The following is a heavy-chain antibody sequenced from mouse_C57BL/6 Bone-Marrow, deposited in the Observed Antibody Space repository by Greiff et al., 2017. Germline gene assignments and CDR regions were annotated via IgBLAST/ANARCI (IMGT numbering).Heavy chain of an antibody. CDR3: SEDSAVYYCAFGLYGSSPYWYFDV. D-gene: IGHD1-1*01. CDR1: YTFSRRVH. Sequence: VQLVESGPELARPWASVKISCQAFYTFSRRVHFAIRDTNYWMQWVKQRPGQGLEWIGAIYPGNGGTSSNQKFKGTATSTAAKSSSTAYMQLSSLTSEDSAVYYCAFGLYGSSPYWYFDVWGTGTTVTVSS. J-gene: IGHJ1*03. CDR2: GQGLEWIG. V-gene: IGHV1-87*01.